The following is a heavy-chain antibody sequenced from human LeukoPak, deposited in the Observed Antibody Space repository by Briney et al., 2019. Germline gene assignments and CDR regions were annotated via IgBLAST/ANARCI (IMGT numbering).Heavy chain of an antibody. Sequence: ASETLSLTCTVSGGSISSYYWSWIRQPPGKGLEWIGYIYYSGSTNYNPSLKSRVTISVDTSKSQFSLKLSSVTAADTAVYYCARYYYDSSGYYLDYWGQGTLVTVSS. D-gene: IGHD3-22*01. CDR3: ARYYYDSSGYYLDY. V-gene: IGHV4-59*01. J-gene: IGHJ4*02. CDR2: IYYSGST. CDR1: GGSISSYY.